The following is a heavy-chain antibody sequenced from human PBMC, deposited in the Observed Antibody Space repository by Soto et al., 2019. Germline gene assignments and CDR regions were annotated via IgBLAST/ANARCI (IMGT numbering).Heavy chain of an antibody. Sequence: QMQLVQSGPEVKKPGTSVKVSCKASGFTFTSSAVQWVRQARGQRLEWIGWIVVGSGNTIYAQKFQERVTITRDMSTTTAYMELRSLSSEDTAVFYCAAVATPHLGYYYGMDVWGQGTTVTVSS. CDR2: IVVGSGNT. CDR1: GFTFTSSA. V-gene: IGHV1-58*01. CDR3: AAVATPHLGYYYGMDV. J-gene: IGHJ6*02. D-gene: IGHD2-15*01.